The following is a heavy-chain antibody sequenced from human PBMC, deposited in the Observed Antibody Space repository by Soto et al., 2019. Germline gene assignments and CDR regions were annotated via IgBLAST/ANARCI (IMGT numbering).Heavy chain of an antibody. V-gene: IGHV4-59*08. Sequence: SETLSLTCTVSGGSVRPYYWSWIRQPPGKGLEWIGYIYYTGTTNYNPSLKTRVTISVDTSKNQFSLKLNSVTAADTAVYYCARQEGYSSGSHPFDYWGQGTLVTVSS. D-gene: IGHD6-19*01. CDR2: IYYTGTT. CDR1: GGSVRPYY. J-gene: IGHJ4*02. CDR3: ARQEGYSSGSHPFDY.